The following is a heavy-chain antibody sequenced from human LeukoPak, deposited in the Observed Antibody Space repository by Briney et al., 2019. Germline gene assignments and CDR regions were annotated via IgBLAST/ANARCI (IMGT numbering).Heavy chain of an antibody. CDR3: ARDFRETGYYMDV. Sequence: ASVKVSCKASGYTFTSYGISWVRQAPGQGLEWMGWISAYKGNTNYAQNLQGRVTMTTDTSTSTAYMELRSLRSDDTAVYYCARDFRETGYYMDVWGKGTTVTVSS. V-gene: IGHV1-18*01. J-gene: IGHJ6*03. CDR1: GYTFTSYG. D-gene: IGHD1-14*01. CDR2: ISAYKGNT.